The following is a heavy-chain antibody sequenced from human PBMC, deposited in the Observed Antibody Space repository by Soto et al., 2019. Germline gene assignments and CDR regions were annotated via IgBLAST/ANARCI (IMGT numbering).Heavy chain of an antibody. CDR2: MNPNSGNT. Sequence: QVQLVQSGAEVKKPGASVKVSCKASGYTFTSYDINWVRQATGQGLEWMGWMNPNSGNTGYAQKFQGRVTMTRNTSISTAYMELSSLRSEDTAVYYCAREIRYFDPVLLWDYYYYYMDVWGKGTTVTVSS. J-gene: IGHJ6*03. V-gene: IGHV1-8*01. CDR1: GYTFTSYD. CDR3: AREIRYFDPVLLWDYYYYYMDV. D-gene: IGHD3-9*01.